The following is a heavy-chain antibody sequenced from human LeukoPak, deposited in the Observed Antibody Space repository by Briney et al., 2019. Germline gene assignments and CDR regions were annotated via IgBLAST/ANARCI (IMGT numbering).Heavy chain of an antibody. CDR2: IDYSGHT. J-gene: IGHJ5*02. CDR1: AASITSSSRADYFF. V-gene: IGHV4-39*01. CDR3: ARRLYISWDRFDL. Sequence: PSETLSLTCTVSAASITSSSRADYFFWGWIRQAPGKGLEWIGSIDYSGHTYYNPSLKTRATLSVDTPKNQFSQSLRAVTAANTTEYYCARRLYISWDRFDLWGQGTLITVS. D-gene: IGHD2-8*01.